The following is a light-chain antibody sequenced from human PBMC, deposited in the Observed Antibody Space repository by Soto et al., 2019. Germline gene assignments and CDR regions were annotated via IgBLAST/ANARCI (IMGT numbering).Light chain of an antibody. Sequence: EIVMTQSPATLSVSPGERATLSCRASKSVSSNLAWYQQTPGQAPRLLIYGASTRATGIPARFSGSGSGTEFTLTISSLQSEDFAVYYGQQYNNWPPWTFGQGTKVEIK. CDR3: QQYNNWPPWT. CDR1: KSVSSN. CDR2: GAS. V-gene: IGKV3-15*01. J-gene: IGKJ1*01.